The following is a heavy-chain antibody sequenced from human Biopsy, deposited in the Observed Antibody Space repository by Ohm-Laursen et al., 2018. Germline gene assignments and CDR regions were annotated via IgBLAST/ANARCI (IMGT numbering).Heavy chain of an antibody. CDR1: GYVVTEFS. CDR3: AADINVWNVNY. D-gene: IGHD1-1*01. V-gene: IGHV1-24*01. Sequence: SVKVSCKGSGYVVTEFSMHWVRQAPGKGLEWMGGFAPENGKTIYAQKFQGRVTMTEDKSTDTAYMELSSLRSEDTAVYYCAADINVWNVNYWGQGTQVTVSS. CDR2: FAPENGKT. J-gene: IGHJ4*02.